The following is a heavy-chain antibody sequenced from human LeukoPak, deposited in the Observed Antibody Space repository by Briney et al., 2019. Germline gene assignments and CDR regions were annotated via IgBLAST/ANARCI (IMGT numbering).Heavy chain of an antibody. J-gene: IGHJ5*02. CDR2: VSDDGNSG. Sequence: PGGSLRLSCAASGFSFSSCAMSWVRQAPGKGPQWVSGVSDDGNSGYYADSLKGRFTISRDNSANTVYLQMNNLADEDTAVYYCVKEGEGHSYAPKTGSPTWGQGTLVTVSS. V-gene: IGHV3-23*01. D-gene: IGHD5-18*01. CDR3: VKEGEGHSYAPKTGSPT. CDR1: GFSFSSCA.